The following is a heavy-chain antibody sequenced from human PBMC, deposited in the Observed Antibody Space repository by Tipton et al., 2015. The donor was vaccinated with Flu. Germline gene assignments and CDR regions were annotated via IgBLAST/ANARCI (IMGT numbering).Heavy chain of an antibody. CDR3: TTGGDCYWRYYYYGMDV. Sequence: SLRLSCTASGFTFGDYAMSWVRQAPGKGLEWVGFIRSKAYGGTTEYAASVKGRFTISRDDSKSIAYLQMNSLKTEDTAVYYCTTGGDCYWRYYYYGMDVWGQGP. CDR1: GFTFGDYA. CDR2: IRSKAYGGTT. V-gene: IGHV3-49*04. J-gene: IGHJ6*02. D-gene: IGHD2-21*02.